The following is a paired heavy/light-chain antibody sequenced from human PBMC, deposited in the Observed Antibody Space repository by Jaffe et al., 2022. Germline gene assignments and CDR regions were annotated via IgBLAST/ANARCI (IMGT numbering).Light chain of an antibody. CDR3: SSYTTSSTVV. J-gene: IGLJ3*02. CDR2: DVS. V-gene: IGLV2-14*03. CDR1: SSDVGGYNY. Sequence: QSALTQPASVSGSPGQSITISCSGTSSDVGGYNYVSWYQQHPGKAPKLMIYDVSNRPSGVSNRFSGSKSGNTASLTISGLQAEDESDYYCSSYTTSSTVVFGGGTKLTVL.
Heavy chain of an antibody. CDR1: GYTFTTYY. Sequence: QVQLVQSGTEVKKPGASVKVSCKASGYTFTTYYIHWVRQAPGQGLEWMGIINPSGGATSYSQKFQGRVTMTRETSTSTVYMEVSGLRSEDTAVYYCARDWHSGGWRTPFDYWGQGTLVTVSS. CDR2: INPSGGAT. V-gene: IGHV1-46*01. D-gene: IGHD6-19*01. CDR3: ARDWHSGGWRTPFDY. J-gene: IGHJ4*02.